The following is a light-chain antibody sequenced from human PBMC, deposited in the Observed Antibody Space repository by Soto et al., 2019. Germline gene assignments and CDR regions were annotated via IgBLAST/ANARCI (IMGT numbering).Light chain of an antibody. V-gene: IGLV2-8*01. CDR3: SSYAGRNNYV. CDR2: EVD. CDR1: SSDVGDSNF. Sequence: QSALTQPPSASGSPGQSVTISCTGTSSDVGDSNFVSWYQQHPGRATKLMIYEVDKRPSGVPDRFSGSKSGNTASLTVSGLQAEDEADYYCSSYAGRNNYVFGTGTKVTVL. J-gene: IGLJ1*01.